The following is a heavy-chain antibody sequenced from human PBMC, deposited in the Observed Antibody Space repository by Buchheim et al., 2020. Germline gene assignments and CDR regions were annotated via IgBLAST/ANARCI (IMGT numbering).Heavy chain of an antibody. J-gene: IGHJ6*02. CDR3: AREETAMVTYYYYGMDV. Sequence: QVQLVESGGGVVQPGRSLRLSCAASGFTFSSYAMHWVRQAPGKGLEWVAVISYDGSNKYYADSVKGRFTISRDNSKNTLYLQMNSLRAEDTAVYYCAREETAMVTYYYYGMDVWGQGTT. CDR2: ISYDGSNK. D-gene: IGHD5-18*01. CDR1: GFTFSSYA. V-gene: IGHV3-30-3*01.